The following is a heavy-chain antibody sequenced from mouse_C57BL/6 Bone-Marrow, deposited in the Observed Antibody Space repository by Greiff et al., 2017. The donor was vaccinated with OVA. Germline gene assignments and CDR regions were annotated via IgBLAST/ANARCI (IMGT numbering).Heavy chain of an antibody. J-gene: IGHJ2*01. CDR2: ISDGGSYT. CDR3: ARGRYFDY. V-gene: IGHV5-4*01. CDR1: GFTFSSYA. Sequence: EVQGVESGGGLVKPGGSLKLSCAASGFTFSSYAMSWVRQTPEKRLEWVATISDGGSYTYYPDNVKGRFTISRDNAKNNLYLQMSHLKSEDTAMYYCARGRYFDYWCQGTTLTVSS.